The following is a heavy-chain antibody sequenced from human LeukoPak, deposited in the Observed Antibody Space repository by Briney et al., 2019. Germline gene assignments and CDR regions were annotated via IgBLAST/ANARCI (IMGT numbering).Heavy chain of an antibody. V-gene: IGHV3-21*01. CDR1: GLMFSRYS. Sequence: GGSLRLSCAASGLMFSRYSMNWVRQAPGKGLEWVSSISSSSSYIYYADSVKGRFAISRDNAKNSLYLQMNSLRAEDTAVYYCARDGVDNWFDPWGQGALVTVSS. CDR3: ARDGVDNWFDP. CDR2: ISSSSSYI. D-gene: IGHD3-3*01. J-gene: IGHJ5*02.